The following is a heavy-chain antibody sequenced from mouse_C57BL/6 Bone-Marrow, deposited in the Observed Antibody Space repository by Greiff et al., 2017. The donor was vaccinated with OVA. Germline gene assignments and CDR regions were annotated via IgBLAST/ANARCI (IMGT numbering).Heavy chain of an antibody. CDR1: GYTFTDYN. J-gene: IGHJ4*01. CDR2: INPNNGGT. V-gene: IGHV1-18*01. Sequence: DVKLVESGPELVKPGASVKIPCKASGYTFTDYNMDWVKQSHGKSLEWIGDINPNNGGTIYNQKFKGKATLTVDKSSSTAYMELRSLTSEDTAVYYCARVTTVVYYYAMDYWGQGTSVTVSS. D-gene: IGHD1-1*01. CDR3: ARVTTVVYYYAMDY.